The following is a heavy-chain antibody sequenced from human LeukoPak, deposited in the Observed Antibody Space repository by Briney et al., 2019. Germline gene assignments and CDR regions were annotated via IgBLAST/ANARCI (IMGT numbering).Heavy chain of an antibody. CDR3: ARDPGMLWFGELFPLAFDY. V-gene: IGHV4-39*07. CDR2: IYYSGST. CDR1: GGSTSSSSYY. Sequence: SETLSLTCTVSGGSTSSSSYYWGWIRQPPGKGLEWIGSIYYSGSTYYNPSLKSRVTISVDTSKNQFSLKLSSVTAADTAVYYCARDPGMLWFGELFPLAFDYWGQGTLVTVSS. D-gene: IGHD3-10*01. J-gene: IGHJ4*02.